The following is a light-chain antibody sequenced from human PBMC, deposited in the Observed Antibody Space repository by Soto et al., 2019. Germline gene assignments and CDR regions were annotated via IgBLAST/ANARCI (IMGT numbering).Light chain of an antibody. CDR3: SSYTSSLYV. Sequence: QSALTQPASVSGSPGQSITISCTGTSSDVGGYNYVSWYQQHPGKAPKLMIYDVSNRPSGVSNRFSGSKSGNTASLTISGLQAEDEADYYCSSYTSSLYVFGTGTNLTVL. V-gene: IGLV2-14*01. CDR2: DVS. CDR1: SSDVGGYNY. J-gene: IGLJ1*01.